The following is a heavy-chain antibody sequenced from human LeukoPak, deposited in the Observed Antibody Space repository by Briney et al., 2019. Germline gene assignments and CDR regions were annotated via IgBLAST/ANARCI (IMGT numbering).Heavy chain of an antibody. V-gene: IGHV3-23*01. Sequence: PGGSLRLSCAASGFTFSSNAMSWVRQAPGKGLEWVSAISGSGGSTYYADSVKGRFTISRDNSKNTLYLQMNSLRAEDTAVYYCAKDRPINYDSSGFDYWGQGTLVTVSS. CDR1: GFTFSSNA. D-gene: IGHD3-22*01. CDR2: ISGSGGST. CDR3: AKDRPINYDSSGFDY. J-gene: IGHJ4*02.